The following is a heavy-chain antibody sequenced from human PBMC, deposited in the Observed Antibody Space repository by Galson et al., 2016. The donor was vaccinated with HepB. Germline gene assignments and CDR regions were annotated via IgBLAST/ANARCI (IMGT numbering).Heavy chain of an antibody. Sequence: SLRLSCAASGFSFNDYGFHWVRQAPGKGLEWLAMISYGGDIYYTDSVKGRFTISRDNSENTLYLQMNSLRPEDTGVYYCARDWGSSGWYNWSDPWGQGTLVTVSS. V-gene: IGHV3-30*04. CDR2: ISYGGDI. D-gene: IGHD6-19*01. J-gene: IGHJ5*02. CDR3: ARDWGSSGWYNWSDP. CDR1: GFSFNDYG.